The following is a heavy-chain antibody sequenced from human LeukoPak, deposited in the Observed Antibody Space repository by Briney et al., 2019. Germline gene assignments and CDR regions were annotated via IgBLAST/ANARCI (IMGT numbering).Heavy chain of an antibody. CDR1: GFTFSDYY. D-gene: IGHD3-22*01. CDR2: ISSSGSTI. V-gene: IGHV3-11*01. Sequence: SGGSLRLSCAASGFTFSDYYMSWIRQAPGKGLEWVSYISSSGSTIYYADSVKGRFTISRDNAKNSLYLQMNSLRAEDTAVYYCAKDGYDSSWGAFDIWGQGTMVTVSS. CDR3: AKDGYDSSWGAFDI. J-gene: IGHJ3*02.